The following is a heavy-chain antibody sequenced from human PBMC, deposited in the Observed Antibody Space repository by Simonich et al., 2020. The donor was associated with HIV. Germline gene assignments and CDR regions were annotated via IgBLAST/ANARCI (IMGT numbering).Heavy chain of an antibody. V-gene: IGHV3-20*04. CDR1: GFTFDDCG. D-gene: IGHD5-12*01. CDR3: ARDLVRWLDY. CDR2: INWNGGRT. J-gene: IGHJ4*02. Sequence: EVHLVESGGGVIRPGGTLRLSCAASGFTFDDCGMTWVRQAPGKGREWVSSINWNGGRTGYADSVKGRFTISRDNAKNSLYLQMNTLRAEDTALYYCARDLVRWLDYWGQGTLVTVSS.